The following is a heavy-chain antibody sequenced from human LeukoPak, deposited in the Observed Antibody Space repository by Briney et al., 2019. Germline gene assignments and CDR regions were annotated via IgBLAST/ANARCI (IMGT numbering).Heavy chain of an antibody. CDR3: AREGIFGARSQAH. CDR2: IIPIFGTA. CDR1: GGTFSSYA. J-gene: IGHJ4*02. D-gene: IGHD3-3*01. Sequence: SAKVSCKASGGTFSSYAISWVRQAPGQGLEWMGGIIPIFGTANYAQKFQGRVTITTDESTSTAYMELSSLRPEDTAVYYCAREGIFGARSQAHWGQGTLVTVSS. V-gene: IGHV1-69*05.